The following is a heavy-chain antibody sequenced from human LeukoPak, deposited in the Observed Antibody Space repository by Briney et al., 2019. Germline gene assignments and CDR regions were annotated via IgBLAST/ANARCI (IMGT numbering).Heavy chain of an antibody. Sequence: SETLSLTCAVSGYSISSGYYWGWIRQPPGKGLEWIGSIYHSGSTYYNPSLKSRATISVDTSKNQFSLKLSSVTAADTAVYYCARRQLYAFDIWGQGTMVTVSS. CDR3: ARRQLYAFDI. CDR2: IYHSGST. J-gene: IGHJ3*02. CDR1: GYSISSGYY. V-gene: IGHV4-38-2*01. D-gene: IGHD6-19*01.